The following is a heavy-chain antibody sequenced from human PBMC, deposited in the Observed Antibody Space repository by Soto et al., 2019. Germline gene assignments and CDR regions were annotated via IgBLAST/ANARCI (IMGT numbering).Heavy chain of an antibody. Sequence: GGSLRLSCAASGFTFSNAWMNWVRQAPGKGLEWVGRIKSKTDGGTTDYAAPVKGRFTISRDDSKNTLYLQMNSLKTEDTAVYYCTSWELLGLNYFDYWGQGTLVTVSS. V-gene: IGHV3-15*07. D-gene: IGHD1-26*01. CDR3: TSWELLGLNYFDY. CDR2: IKSKTDGGTT. CDR1: GFTFSNAW. J-gene: IGHJ4*02.